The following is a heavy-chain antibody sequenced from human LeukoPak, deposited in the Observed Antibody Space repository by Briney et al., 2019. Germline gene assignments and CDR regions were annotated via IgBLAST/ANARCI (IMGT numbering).Heavy chain of an antibody. CDR1: GYSFTNYW. CDR3: ARRRDLYSGSYYPFDY. CDR2: IYPGDSDA. J-gene: IGHJ4*02. D-gene: IGHD1-26*01. Sequence: GESLKISCKGSGYSFTNYWIGWVRQMPGKGLKWMGIIYPGDSDARYSPSFQGQVTISADKSIGTAYLQWSSLKASDTAMYYCARRRDLYSGSYYPFDYWSQGTLVTVSS. V-gene: IGHV5-51*01.